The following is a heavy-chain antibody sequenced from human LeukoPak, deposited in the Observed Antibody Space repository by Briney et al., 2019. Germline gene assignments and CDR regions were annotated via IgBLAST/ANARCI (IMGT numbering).Heavy chain of an antibody. CDR2: ISYDGSSK. Sequence: PGGSLRLSCAASGFTFSTYAMHWVRQAPGKGLEWVAVISYDGSSKYYADSVKGRFTISRDNSKNTLYLQMNSLRAEDTAVYYCARDKQQLVQTIFDYWDQGTLVTVSS. CDR1: GFTFSTYA. D-gene: IGHD6-13*01. J-gene: IGHJ4*02. CDR3: ARDKQQLVQTIFDY. V-gene: IGHV3-30*04.